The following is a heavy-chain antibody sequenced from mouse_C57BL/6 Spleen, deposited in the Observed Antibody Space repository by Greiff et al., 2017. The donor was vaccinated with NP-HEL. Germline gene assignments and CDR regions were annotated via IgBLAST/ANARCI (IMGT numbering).Heavy chain of an antibody. D-gene: IGHD1-1*01. CDR1: GYTFTSYW. CDR2: IDPSDSYT. J-gene: IGHJ2*01. V-gene: IGHV1-69*01. CDR3: ARCPYYYGSSLYYFDY. Sequence: VQLQQPGAELVMPGASVKLSCKASGYTFTSYWMHWVKQRPGQGLEWIGEIDPSDSYTNYNQKFKGKSTLTVDKSSSTAYMQLSSLTSEDSAVYYCARCPYYYGSSLYYFDYWGQGTTLTVSS.